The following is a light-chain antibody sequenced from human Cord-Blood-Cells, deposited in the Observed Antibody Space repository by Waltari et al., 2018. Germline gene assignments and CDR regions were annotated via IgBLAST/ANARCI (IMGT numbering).Light chain of an antibody. Sequence: QSALTQPASVSGSPGQSITISCTGTSSDVGGYNYVSWYQQHPGKAPKRIIYDVSNRPSGVSNRFSGFKSGNTASLTISGLQAEDEADYYCSSYTSSSTYVFGTGTKVTVL. CDR2: DVS. V-gene: IGLV2-14*01. CDR1: SSDVGGYNY. J-gene: IGLJ1*01. CDR3: SSYTSSSTYV.